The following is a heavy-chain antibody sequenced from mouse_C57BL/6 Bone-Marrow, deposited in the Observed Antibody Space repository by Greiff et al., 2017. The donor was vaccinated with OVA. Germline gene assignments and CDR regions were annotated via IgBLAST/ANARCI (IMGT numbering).Heavy chain of an antibody. CDR1: GYAFSSSW. Sequence: VQLQQSGPELVKPGASVKISCKASGYAFSSSWMNWVKQRPGKGLEWIGRIYPGDGDTNYNGKLKGKATLTADKSSSTAYMQLSSLTSEDSAVYFCARAWDWGQGTLVTVSA. D-gene: IGHD4-1*01. J-gene: IGHJ3*01. CDR2: IYPGDGDT. CDR3: ARAWD. V-gene: IGHV1-82*01.